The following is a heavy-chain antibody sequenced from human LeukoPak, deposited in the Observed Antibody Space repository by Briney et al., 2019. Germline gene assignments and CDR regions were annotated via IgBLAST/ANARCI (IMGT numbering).Heavy chain of an antibody. V-gene: IGHV1-2*04. Sequence: ASVKVSCKASGYTFTGYYMHWVRQAPGQGLEWMGWINPNSGGTNYAQKFQGWVTMTRNTSISTAYMELSRLRSDDTAVYYCARADGSGSFYGMDVWGQGTTVTVSS. CDR3: ARADGSGSFYGMDV. J-gene: IGHJ6*02. D-gene: IGHD3-10*01. CDR2: INPNSGGT. CDR1: GYTFTGYY.